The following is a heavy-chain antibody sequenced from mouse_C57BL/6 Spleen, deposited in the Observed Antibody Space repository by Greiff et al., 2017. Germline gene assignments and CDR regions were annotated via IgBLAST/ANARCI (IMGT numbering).Heavy chain of an antibody. CDR1: GFNFKNTY. V-gene: IGHV14-3*01. J-gene: IGHJ3*01. Sequence: EVQLLESVAELVRPGASVKLSCTASGFNFKNTYMHWVKQRPEQGLEWIGKIDPANGNTKYAPKFQGKATITADTSSNTAYLQLSSLTSEDTAVYYCARGYYGYPWFAYWGQGTLVTVSA. CDR2: IDPANGNT. CDR3: ARGYYGYPWFAY. D-gene: IGHD2-2*01.